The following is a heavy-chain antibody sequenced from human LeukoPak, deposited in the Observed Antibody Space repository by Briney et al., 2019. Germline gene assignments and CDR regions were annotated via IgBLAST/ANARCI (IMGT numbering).Heavy chain of an antibody. CDR3: ARVGVMITFGGVMDDSYYFDY. CDR1: GYTFTSYG. D-gene: IGHD3-16*01. J-gene: IGHJ4*02. Sequence: ASVKVSCKASGYTFTSYGISWVRQAPGQGLEWMGWISAYNGNTSYAQKLQGRVTMTTDTSTSTAYMELRSLRSDDTAVYYCARVGVMITFGGVMDDSYYFDYWGQGTLVTVSS. V-gene: IGHV1-18*01. CDR2: ISAYNGNT.